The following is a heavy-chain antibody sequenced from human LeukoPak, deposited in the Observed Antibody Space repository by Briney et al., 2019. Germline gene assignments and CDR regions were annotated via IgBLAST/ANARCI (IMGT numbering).Heavy chain of an antibody. D-gene: IGHD6-13*01. CDR1: GYTFTSYG. CDR3: ARARNAYSSSWYGEFDY. CDR2: ISAYNGNT. J-gene: IGHJ4*02. V-gene: IGHV1-18*01. Sequence: GASVKVSCKASGYTFTSYGISWVRQAPGQGLEWMGWISAYNGNTNYAQKLQGRVTMTTDTSTSTAYMELRSLRPDDTAVYYCARARNAYSSSWYGEFDYWGQGTLVTVSS.